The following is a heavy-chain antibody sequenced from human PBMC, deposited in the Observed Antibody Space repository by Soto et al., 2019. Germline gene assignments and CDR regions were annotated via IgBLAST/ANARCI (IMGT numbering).Heavy chain of an antibody. V-gene: IGHV1-69*02. CDR2: IIPILGIA. D-gene: IGHD6-13*01. Sequence: QVQLVQSGAEVKKPGSSVKVSCKASGGTFSSYTISWVRQAPGQGLEWMGRIIPILGIANYAQKFQGRVTITADKPTSKAYMELSSLRSEDTAVYYCASTYSSSWYVYWGQGTLVTVSS. J-gene: IGHJ4*02. CDR3: ASTYSSSWYVY. CDR1: GGTFSSYT.